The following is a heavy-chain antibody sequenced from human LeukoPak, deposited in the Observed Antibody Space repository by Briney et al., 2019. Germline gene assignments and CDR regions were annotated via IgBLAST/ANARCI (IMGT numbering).Heavy chain of an antibody. CDR1: GYTFTGYY. D-gene: IGHD3-22*01. J-gene: IGHJ6*03. CDR3: AREGYYYDSSGYSYYYYYMDV. V-gene: IGHV1-2*02. Sequence: ASVKVSCKASGYTFTGYYMHWVRQAPGQGLEWMGWINPNSGGTNYAQKFQGRVTMTRDTSISTAYMELSRLRSDDTAVYYCAREGYYYDSSGYSYYYYYMDVWGKGTTVTISS. CDR2: INPNSGGT.